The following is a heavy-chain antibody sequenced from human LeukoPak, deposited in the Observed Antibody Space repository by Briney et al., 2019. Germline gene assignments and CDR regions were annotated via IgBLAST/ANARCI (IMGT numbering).Heavy chain of an antibody. D-gene: IGHD6-13*01. CDR3: ARDPSSWYYYYMDV. Sequence: GGSLRLSCAASGFTFSSYSMNWVRQAPGKGLEWVSYISSSSSTIYYADSVKGRFTISRDNAKNSLYLQMNSLRAEDTAVYYCARDPSSWYYYYMDVWGKGTTVTVSS. J-gene: IGHJ6*03. CDR1: GFTFSSYS. V-gene: IGHV3-48*01. CDR2: ISSSSSTI.